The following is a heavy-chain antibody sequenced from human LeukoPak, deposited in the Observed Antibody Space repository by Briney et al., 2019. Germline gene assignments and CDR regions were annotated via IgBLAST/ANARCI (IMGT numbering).Heavy chain of an antibody. CDR3: ARDRLGGDLTGESLY. Sequence: AAVKVSCKASGYPFDNFGLTWVRQAPGQGLEWMGWISAYNGNTHYAQKFRDRLTITTDTSTRTAYLELRSLKSDDTAVYYCARDRLGGDLTGESLYWGQGTLVTVSS. CDR2: ISAYNGNT. D-gene: IGHD4-17*01. CDR1: GYPFDNFG. J-gene: IGHJ4*02. V-gene: IGHV1-18*01.